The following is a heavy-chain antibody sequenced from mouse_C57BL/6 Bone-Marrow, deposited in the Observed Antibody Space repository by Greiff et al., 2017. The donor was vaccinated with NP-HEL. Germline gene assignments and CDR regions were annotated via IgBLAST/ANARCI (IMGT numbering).Heavy chain of an antibody. V-gene: IGHV1-69*01. CDR1: GYTFTSYW. CDR2: IDPSDSYT. Sequence: QVQLKQPGAELVMPGASVKLSCKASGYTFTSYWMHWVKQRPGQGLEWIGEIDPSDSYTNYNQKFKGKSTLTVDKSSSTAYMQLSSLTSEDSAVYYCARNHYYGTPYYFDYWGQGTTLTVSS. J-gene: IGHJ2*01. CDR3: ARNHYYGTPYYFDY. D-gene: IGHD1-1*01.